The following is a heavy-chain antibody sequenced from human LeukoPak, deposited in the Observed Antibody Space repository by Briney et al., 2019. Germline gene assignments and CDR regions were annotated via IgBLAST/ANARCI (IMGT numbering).Heavy chain of an antibody. D-gene: IGHD2-15*01. CDR1: GFTFSNAW. CDR3: TTAIGYCSGGSCSFDY. CDR2: IKSKTDGGTT. Sequence: GGSLRLSCAASGFTFSNAWMSWVRQAPGKGLEWVGRIKSKTDGGTTDYAAPVKGRFTISRDDSKNTLYPQMNSLKTEDTAVYYCTTAIGYCSGGSCSFDYWGQGTLVTVSS. V-gene: IGHV3-15*01. J-gene: IGHJ4*02.